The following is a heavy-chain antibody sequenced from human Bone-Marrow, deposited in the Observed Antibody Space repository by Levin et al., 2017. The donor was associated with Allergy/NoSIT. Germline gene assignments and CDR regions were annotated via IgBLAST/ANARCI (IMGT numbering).Heavy chain of an antibody. Sequence: SLKISCAASGFTFDDYAMHWVRQAPGKGLEWVSGLGWNSVNIYYAESVKGRFTISRDNAKNSLYLQIDSLKTEDTALYYCVKDKTSGGGWYDWFDSWGQGTLVTVSS. CDR1: GFTFDDYA. D-gene: IGHD6-19*01. CDR2: LGWNSVNI. V-gene: IGHV3-9*01. CDR3: VKDKTSGGGWYDWFDS. J-gene: IGHJ5*01.